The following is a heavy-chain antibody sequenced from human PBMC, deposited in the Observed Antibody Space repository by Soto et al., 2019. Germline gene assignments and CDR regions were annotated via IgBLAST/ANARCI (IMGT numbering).Heavy chain of an antibody. CDR3: GREEKHDYVPYGMDV. Sequence: SETLSLTCTVSGGSISSYYWSWIRQPPGKGLEWIGYIYYSGSTNYNPSLKSRVTISVDTSKNQFSLKLSSVTAADTAVYYCGREEKHDYVPYGMDVWGQGTTVTVSS. V-gene: IGHV4-59*01. CDR2: IYYSGST. D-gene: IGHD4-17*01. CDR1: GGSISSYY. J-gene: IGHJ6*02.